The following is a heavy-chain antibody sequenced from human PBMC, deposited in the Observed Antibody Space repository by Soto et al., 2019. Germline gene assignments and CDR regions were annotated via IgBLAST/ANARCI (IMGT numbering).Heavy chain of an antibody. CDR2: IYPGDSDT. CDR1: GYSFTSYW. D-gene: IGHD2-21*02. CDR3: ARHGVAYCGGDCSSGMDV. J-gene: IGHJ6*02. V-gene: IGHV5-51*01. Sequence: LGESLKISCKGSGYSFTSYWIGWVRQMPGKGLEWMGIIYPGDSDTRYSPSFQGQVTISADKSISTAYLQWSSLKASDTAMYYCARHGVAYCGGDCSSGMDVWGQGTTVTVSS.